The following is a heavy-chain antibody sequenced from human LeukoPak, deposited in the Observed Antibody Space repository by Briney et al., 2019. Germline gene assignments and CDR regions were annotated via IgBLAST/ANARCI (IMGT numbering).Heavy chain of an antibody. Sequence: PSETLSLTCTVSGGSISSSSYYWGWIRQPPGKGLEWIGSICYSGSTYYNPSLKSRVTISVDTSKNQFSLKLSSVTAADTAVYYCARTTYYYDSSGYSELYYFDYWGQGTLVTVSS. CDR2: ICYSGST. J-gene: IGHJ4*02. CDR3: ARTTYYYDSSGYSELYYFDY. D-gene: IGHD3-22*01. V-gene: IGHV4-39*01. CDR1: GGSISSSSYY.